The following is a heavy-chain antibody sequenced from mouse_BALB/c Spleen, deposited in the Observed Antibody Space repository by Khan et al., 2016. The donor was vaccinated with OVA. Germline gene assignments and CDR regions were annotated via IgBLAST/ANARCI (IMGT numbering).Heavy chain of an antibody. D-gene: IGHD2-14*01. J-gene: IGHJ3*01. CDR3: VRDGTYHRDDGWLAY. V-gene: IGHV1-4*01. CDR1: GYTFTSYT. Sequence: VQLQQSGAELVRPGASVKMSCKASGYTFTSYTIHWIKERPGQGLEWIGYINPSNGYTNYNQKFKDKATLTTDKSSITAYLQLSSLPSDDSAVDNCVRDGTYHRDDGWLAYWGQGTLVTVSA. CDR2: INPSNGYT.